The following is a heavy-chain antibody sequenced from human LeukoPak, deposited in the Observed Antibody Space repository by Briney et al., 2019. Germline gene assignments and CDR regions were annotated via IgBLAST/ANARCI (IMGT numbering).Heavy chain of an antibody. V-gene: IGHV4-59*01. CDR1: GGSISSYY. CDR2: IYYSGST. D-gene: IGHD3-16*02. CDR3: ARSLRLGELSIREGYFDL. J-gene: IGHJ2*01. Sequence: TSETLSLTCTVSGGSISSYYWSWIRQPPGKGLEWIGYIYYSGSTNYNPSLKSRVTISVDTSKNQFSLKLSSVTAADTAVYYCARSLRLGELSIREGYFDLWGRGTLATVSS.